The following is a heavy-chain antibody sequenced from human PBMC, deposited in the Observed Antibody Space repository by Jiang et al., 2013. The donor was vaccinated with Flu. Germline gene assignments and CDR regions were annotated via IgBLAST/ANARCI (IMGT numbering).Heavy chain of an antibody. J-gene: IGHJ4*02. CDR3: ARGGRVTADY. V-gene: IGHV4-34*01. CDR2: INHSGST. D-gene: IGHD4-11*01. Sequence: LLKPSETLSLTCAVYGGSFSGYYWSWIRQPPGKGLEWIGEINHSGSTNYNPSLKSRVTISVDTSKNQFSLKLSSVTAADTAVYYCARGGRVTADYWGQGTLVTVSS. CDR1: GGSFSGYY.